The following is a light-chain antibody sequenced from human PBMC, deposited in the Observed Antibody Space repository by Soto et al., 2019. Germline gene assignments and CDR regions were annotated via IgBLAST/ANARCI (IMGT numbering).Light chain of an antibody. V-gene: IGLV2-14*01. Sequence: QSALTQPASVSGSPGQSITISCTGTSSDVGGSDHVSWYQQHPGKAPKLIIYEVTNWPSGVSHRFSGSKSGNTASLTISGLQAEDEAEYYCSSYTASTTLDVFGTGTKVTVL. CDR3: SSYTASTTLDV. CDR2: EVT. J-gene: IGLJ1*01. CDR1: SSDVGGSDH.